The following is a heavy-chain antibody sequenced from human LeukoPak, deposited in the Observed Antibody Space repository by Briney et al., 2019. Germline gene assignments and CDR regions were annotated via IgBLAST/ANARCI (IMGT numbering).Heavy chain of an antibody. CDR2: IYWDDVK. CDR3: AHAYTPSGTWGYFDN. D-gene: IGHD1-1*01. CDR1: GFSLNANEVG. J-gene: IGHJ4*02. V-gene: IGHV2-5*02. Sequence: SGPTLVKPTQTLTLTCSFSGFSLNANEVGVGWIRRPPGRALEWLAVIYWDDVKRDNPSLRSRLTITKDTSKNQVVLTMTNMDPVDTATYFCAHAYTPSGTWGYFDNWGQGTLVTVSS.